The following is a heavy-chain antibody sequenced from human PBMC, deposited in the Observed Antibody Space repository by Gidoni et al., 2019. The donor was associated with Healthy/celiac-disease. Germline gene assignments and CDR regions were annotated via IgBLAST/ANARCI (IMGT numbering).Heavy chain of an antibody. CDR1: GGSFSGYS. D-gene: IGHD2-2*02. Sequence: QVQLQQWGAGLLKPSETLSLPCAVYGGSFSGYSCSWIRQPPGKGLGGIGEITNSGMPNYNPSLKSRGTISVDTFKNQFSLKLSTLTAADTAVYYCARAPTYCSSTSCYRGVYYYYYGMDVWGQGTTVTVSS. V-gene: IGHV4-34*01. CDR3: ARAPTYCSSTSCYRGVYYYYYGMDV. J-gene: IGHJ6*02. CDR2: ITNSGMP.